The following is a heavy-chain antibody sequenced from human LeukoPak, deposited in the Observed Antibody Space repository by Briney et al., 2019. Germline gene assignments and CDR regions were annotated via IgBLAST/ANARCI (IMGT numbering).Heavy chain of an antibody. V-gene: IGHV4-59*01. D-gene: IGHD6-6*01. J-gene: IGHJ2*01. CDR2: IYYSGTT. CDR1: GGAISTEY. CDR3: ARGPTSEYEPLTWYFDP. Sequence: PSETLSLTCTVSGGAISTEYWSWIRQPPGKGLQWIGYIYYSGTTNYSPSLKSRVTMSVDTTKNQFSLKLTSVTAADTAVYYCARGPTSEYEPLTWYFDPWGRGTLVTVSS.